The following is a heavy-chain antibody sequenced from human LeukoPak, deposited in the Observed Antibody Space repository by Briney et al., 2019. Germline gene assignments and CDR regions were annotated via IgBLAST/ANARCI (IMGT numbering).Heavy chain of an antibody. V-gene: IGHV3-21*01. CDR3: ARDQVYTSLSAFGI. J-gene: IGHJ3*02. CDR1: GFTFSSYS. CDR2: ISRSSSYI. Sequence: PGGSLRLSCAASGFTFSSYSMNWVRQAPGKGLEWVSSISRSSSYIYSADSVKGRFTISRDNAKNSLYLQMNSLRAEDTAVYYCARDQVYTSLSAFGIWGQGTKVTDSS. D-gene: IGHD3-16*01.